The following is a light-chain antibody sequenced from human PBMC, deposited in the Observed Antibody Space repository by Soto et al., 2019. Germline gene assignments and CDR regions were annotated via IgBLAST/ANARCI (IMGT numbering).Light chain of an antibody. CDR1: QSVSSN. V-gene: IGKV3-11*01. CDR3: QQRSNWPVT. J-gene: IGKJ5*01. CDR2: GAS. Sequence: TPSPSTLAVSPGERATLSCRASQSVSSNLAWYQHQPGQAPRLLIYGASNRATGIPDRFSGSGSGTDFTLTISSLEPEDFAVYYCQQRSNWPVTFGQGTRLEIK.